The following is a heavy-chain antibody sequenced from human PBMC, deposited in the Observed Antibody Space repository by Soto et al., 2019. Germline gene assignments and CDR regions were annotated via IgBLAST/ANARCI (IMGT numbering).Heavy chain of an antibody. V-gene: IGHV4-31*03. D-gene: IGHD6-13*01. J-gene: IGHJ6*02. CDR1: GGNISSGGYY. CDR3: ARVPGIAAAGTYYYYYYGMDV. CDR2: IYYSGST. Sequence: SETLSLTCTVSGGNISSGGYYWSWIRQHPGKGLEWIGYIYYSGSTYYNPSLKSRVTISVDTSKNQFSLKLSSVTAADTAVYYCARVPGIAAAGTYYYYYYGMDVWGQGTTVTVSS.